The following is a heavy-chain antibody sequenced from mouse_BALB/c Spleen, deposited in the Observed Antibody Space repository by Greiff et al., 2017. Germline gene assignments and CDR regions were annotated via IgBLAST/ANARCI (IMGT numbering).Heavy chain of an antibody. D-gene: IGHD3-1*01. CDR3: ARDRGDAFDY. Sequence: EVQRVESGGGLVKPGGSLKLSCAASGFTFSDYYMYWVRQTPEKRLEWVATISDGGSYTYYPDSVKGRFTISRDNAKNNLYLQMSSLKSEDTAMYYCARDRGDAFDYWGQGTTLTVSS. V-gene: IGHV5-4*02. CDR1: GFTFSDYY. CDR2: ISDGGSYT. J-gene: IGHJ2*01.